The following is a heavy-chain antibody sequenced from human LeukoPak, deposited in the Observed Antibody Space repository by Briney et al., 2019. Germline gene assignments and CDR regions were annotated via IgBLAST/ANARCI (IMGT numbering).Heavy chain of an antibody. V-gene: IGHV1-24*01. CDR3: ATDPPPSRYFDWLPQTY. CDR2: FDPEDGET. J-gene: IGHJ4*02. CDR1: GYTFTDYY. Sequence: GASVKVSCKASGYTFTDYYMHWVQQAPGKGLEWMGGFDPEDGETIYAQKFQGRVTMTEDTSTDTAYMELSSLRSEDTAVYYCATDPPPSRYFDWLPQTYWGQGTLVTVSS. D-gene: IGHD3-9*01.